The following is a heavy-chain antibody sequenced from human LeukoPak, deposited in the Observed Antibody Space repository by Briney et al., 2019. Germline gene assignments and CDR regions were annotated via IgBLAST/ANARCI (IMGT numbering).Heavy chain of an antibody. CDR2: IYTSGST. CDR1: GGSISISY. J-gene: IGHJ2*01. D-gene: IGHD5-18*01. Sequence: SETLSLTCTVSGGSISISYWSWIRQPAGKGLEWIGRIYTSGSTNYNPSLKSRVTMSVDTSKNQFSLKLSSVTAADTAVYYCARDSGYRYGLLYWYFDLWGRGTLVTVSS. CDR3: ARDSGYRYGLLYWYFDL. V-gene: IGHV4-4*07.